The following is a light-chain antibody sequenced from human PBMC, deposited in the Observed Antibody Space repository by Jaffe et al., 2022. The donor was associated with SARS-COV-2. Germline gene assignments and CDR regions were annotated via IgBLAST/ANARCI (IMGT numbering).Light chain of an antibody. V-gene: IGKV3-15*01. CDR3: QQYNNWPPWT. CDR1: QSVSSN. J-gene: IGKJ1*01. CDR2: GAS. Sequence: EIEMTQSPATLSVSPGESATLSCRASQSVSSNLAWYQQKPGQAPRLLIYGASTRATGIPARFSGSGSGTEFTLTISSLQSEDFAVYYCQQYNNWPPWTFGLGTKVEIK.